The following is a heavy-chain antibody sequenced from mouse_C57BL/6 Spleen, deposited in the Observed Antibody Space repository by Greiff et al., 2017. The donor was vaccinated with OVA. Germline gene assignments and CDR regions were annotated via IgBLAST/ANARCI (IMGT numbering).Heavy chain of an antibody. CDR2: IDPSDSET. V-gene: IGHV1-52*01. Sequence: QVQLQQPGAELVRPGSSVKLSCKASGYTFTSYWMHWVKQRPIQGLEWIGNIDPSDSETHYNQKFKDKATLTVDKSSSTAYMQLSSLTSEDSAVYYCARGDYYGSSYDYYAMDYWGQGTSVTVSS. CDR3: ARGDYYGSSYDYYAMDY. CDR1: GYTFTSYW. D-gene: IGHD1-1*01. J-gene: IGHJ4*01.